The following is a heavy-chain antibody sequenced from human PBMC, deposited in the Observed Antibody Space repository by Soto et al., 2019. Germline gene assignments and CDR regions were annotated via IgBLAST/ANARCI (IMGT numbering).Heavy chain of an antibody. CDR2: IYYSGST. V-gene: IGHV4-61*08. J-gene: IGHJ6*03. CDR3: ARGYGSGSFGPLFLYYYMDV. CDR1: GGPINSPDYY. Sequence: SETLSLTCNVSGGPINSPDYYWTWIRQSPGKGLEWIGYIYYSGSTNYNPSLKSRVTISVDTSKNQFSLKLSSVTAADTAVYYCARGYGSGSFGPLFLYYYMDVWGKGTTVTVSS. D-gene: IGHD3-10*01.